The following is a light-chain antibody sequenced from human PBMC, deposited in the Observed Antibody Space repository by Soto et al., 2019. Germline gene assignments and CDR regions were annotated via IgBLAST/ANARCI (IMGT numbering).Light chain of an antibody. CDR1: QNIRSW. V-gene: IGKV1-5*03. Sequence: DIQMTQSPSTLSASGGDRVTITCRASQNIRSWLAWYQQKPGKAPELLIYSASGLESGVPSRFSGSGSGTEFTLTISSLQPDDFATYYCQEYNGNSGLTFGGGTKVEIK. CDR2: SAS. J-gene: IGKJ4*01. CDR3: QEYNGNSGLT.